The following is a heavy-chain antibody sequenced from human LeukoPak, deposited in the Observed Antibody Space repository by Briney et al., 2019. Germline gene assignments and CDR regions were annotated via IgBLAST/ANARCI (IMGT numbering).Heavy chain of an antibody. D-gene: IGHD1-26*01. CDR3: ARAKVANSGLDY. V-gene: IGHV4-30-4*08. Sequence: SETLSLTCTVSGGSISSGDFYWSWIRQPPGKGLEWIGHIYYSGSNYYNPSLKSRVTISLDRSKNQFSLKLTSVTAADTAVYYCARAKVANSGLDYWGQGTLVTVSS. J-gene: IGHJ4*02. CDR2: IYYSGSN. CDR1: GGSISSGDFY.